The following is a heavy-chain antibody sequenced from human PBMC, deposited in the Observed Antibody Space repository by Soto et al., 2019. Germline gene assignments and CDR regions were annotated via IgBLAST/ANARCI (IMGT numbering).Heavy chain of an antibody. J-gene: IGHJ6*04. CDR1: GFTFSSYA. V-gene: IGHV3-23*01. D-gene: IGHD3-10*01. Sequence: GGSLRLSCAASGFTFSSYAMSWVRQAPGKGLEWVSAISGSGGSTYYADSVKGRFTISRDNSKNTLYLQMNSLRAEDTAVYYCAKDRRITMVRGVIMAVWGKGTTVTVSS. CDR3: AKDRRITMVRGVIMAV. CDR2: ISGSGGST.